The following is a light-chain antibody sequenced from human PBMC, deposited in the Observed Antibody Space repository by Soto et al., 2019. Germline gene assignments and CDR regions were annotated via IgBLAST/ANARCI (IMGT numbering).Light chain of an antibody. CDR2: DAS. CDR1: QDISNF. J-gene: IGKJ1*01. CDR3: QQYDNLPWT. V-gene: IGKV1-33*01. Sequence: DIQMTQSPSSLSASVGDRVTITCQASQDISNFLNWYQQKTGKAPKLLIYDASNLETGVPSRFSGSGSETDFTLIISSLQPEDIATYYCQQYDNLPWTFGQGTKVAIK.